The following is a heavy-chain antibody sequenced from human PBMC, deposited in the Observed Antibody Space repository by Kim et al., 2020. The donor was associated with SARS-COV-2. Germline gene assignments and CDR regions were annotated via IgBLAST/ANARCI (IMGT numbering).Heavy chain of an antibody. CDR3: ARDSAVFLRVNYYGMDV. CDR1: GFTFSDYY. V-gene: IGHV3-11*01. CDR2: ISSSGSTI. J-gene: IGHJ6*02. Sequence: GGSLRLSCAASGFTFSDYYMSWIRQAPGKGLEWVSYISSSGSTIYYADSVKGRFTISRDNAKNSLYLQMNSLRAEDTAVYYCARDSAVFLRVNYYGMDVWGQGTTVTVSS. D-gene: IGHD6-25*01.